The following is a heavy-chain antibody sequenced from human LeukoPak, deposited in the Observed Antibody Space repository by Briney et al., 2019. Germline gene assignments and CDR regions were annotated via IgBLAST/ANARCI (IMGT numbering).Heavy chain of an antibody. CDR1: GYSFTSYW. CDR2: IYPGDSDT. CDR3: ARSPGWAEIRRMVTATQFDY. V-gene: IGHV5-51*01. Sequence: GESLKISCKGSGYSFTSYWIGWVRQMPGKGLEWMGIIYPGDSDTRYSPSFQGQVTISADKSISTAYLQWSSLKASDTAMYYCARSPGWAEIRRMVTATQFDYWGQGTLVTVSS. D-gene: IGHD2-21*02. J-gene: IGHJ4*02.